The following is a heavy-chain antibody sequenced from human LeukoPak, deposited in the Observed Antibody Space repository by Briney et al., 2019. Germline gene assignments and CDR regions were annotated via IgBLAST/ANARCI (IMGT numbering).Heavy chain of an antibody. Sequence: SETLSLTCAVSGYSISSGYYWSWIRQPPGKGLEWIGEINHSGSTNYNPSLKSRVTISVDTSKNQFSLKLSSVTAADTAVYYCARGPYYYDYDWGSYRFPTGYYYYMDVWGKGTTVTVSS. CDR3: ARGPYYYDYDWGSYRFPTGYYYYMDV. D-gene: IGHD3-16*02. CDR1: GYSISSGYY. J-gene: IGHJ6*03. V-gene: IGHV4-34*01. CDR2: INHSGST.